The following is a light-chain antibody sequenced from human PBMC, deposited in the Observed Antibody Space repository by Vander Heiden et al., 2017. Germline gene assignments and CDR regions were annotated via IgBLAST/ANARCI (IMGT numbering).Light chain of an antibody. Sequence: DIQMTQSPSSLSASVGDRVTITCRASQSISSYLNWYQQKPGKAPKLLIYAASSLQSGVPSRFSGSGSGTDFTLTISSLQPEEFATYYCQQSYSTPRTFAHGAKVEI. V-gene: IGKV1-39*01. J-gene: IGKJ1*01. CDR2: AAS. CDR3: QQSYSTPRT. CDR1: QSISSY.